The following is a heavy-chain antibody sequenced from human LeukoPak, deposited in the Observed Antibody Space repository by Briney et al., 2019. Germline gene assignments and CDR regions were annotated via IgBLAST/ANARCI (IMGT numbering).Heavy chain of an antibody. V-gene: IGHV3-33*01. CDR3: ARDRRVYYYDSSSYYYLDY. CDR2: IWYDGSNK. D-gene: IGHD3-22*01. CDR1: GFTFSSYG. Sequence: GRSLRLSCAASGFTFSSYGMHWVRQAPGKGLEWVAVIWYDGSNKYYADSVKGRFTISRDNSKNTLYLQMNSLRAEDTAVYYCARDRRVYYYDSSSYYYLDYWGQGTLVTVSS. J-gene: IGHJ4*02.